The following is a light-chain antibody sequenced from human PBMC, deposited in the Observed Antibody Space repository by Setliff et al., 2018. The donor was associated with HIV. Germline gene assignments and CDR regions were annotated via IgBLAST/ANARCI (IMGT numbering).Light chain of an antibody. CDR1: SSDVGSYNF. V-gene: IGLV2-23*02. CDR3: CSYGGSTHVWV. CDR2: EVT. Sequence: QSVLTQPASVSGSPGQSITISCTGTSSDVGSYNFVSWYQQHPGKAPKLMIYEVTKRPSGVSSRFSGSKSGNTASLTISGLRTEDEADYYCCSYGGSTHVWVFGGGTKVTVL. J-gene: IGLJ3*02.